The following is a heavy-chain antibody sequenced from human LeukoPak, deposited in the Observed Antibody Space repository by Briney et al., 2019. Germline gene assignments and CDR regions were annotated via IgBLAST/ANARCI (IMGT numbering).Heavy chain of an antibody. CDR3: AKDQQGYGIDY. D-gene: IGHD5-18*01. J-gene: IGHJ4*02. CDR2: ISGSGGST. Sequence: GGSLRLSCATSGFTFSSYAMSWVRQAPGKGLEMVSAISGSGGSTYYADSVKDRFTISRDNSKNTLYLQMNSLRPEDTSLYYCAKDQQGYGIDYWGQGTLVTVSS. CDR1: GFTFSSYA. V-gene: IGHV3-23*01.